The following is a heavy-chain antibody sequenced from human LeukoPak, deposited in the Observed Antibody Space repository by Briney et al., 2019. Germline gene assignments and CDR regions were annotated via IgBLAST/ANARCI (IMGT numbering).Heavy chain of an antibody. D-gene: IGHD6-6*01. Sequence: GGSLRLSCAASGFAFSRYWMHWVRQAPGKGLVWVSRIEGDGSSTTYADYVKGRFTISRDNAKNTLYLQMNSLRAEDTAVYFCARDPSALAGYFDFWGQGTLVTASS. CDR2: IEGDGSST. CDR1: GFAFSRYW. V-gene: IGHV3-74*01. J-gene: IGHJ4*02. CDR3: ARDPSALAGYFDF.